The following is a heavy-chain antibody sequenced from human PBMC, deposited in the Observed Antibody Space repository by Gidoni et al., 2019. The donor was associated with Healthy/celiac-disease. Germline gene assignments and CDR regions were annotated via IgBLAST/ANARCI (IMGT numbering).Heavy chain of an antibody. V-gene: IGHV3-23*01. D-gene: IGHD2-2*01. CDR2: ISGSGGST. CDR1: GFTFTGYP. J-gene: IGHJ5*02. CDR3: AKVALDCSSTSCSPNWFDP. Sequence: EVQLLESGGGLVQPGGPLSLPFPASGFTFTGYPRSWVRQAPGKGLEWVSAISGSGGSTYYADSVKGRFTISRDNSKNTLYLQMNSLRAEDTAVYYCAKVALDCSSTSCSPNWFDPWGQGTLVTVSS.